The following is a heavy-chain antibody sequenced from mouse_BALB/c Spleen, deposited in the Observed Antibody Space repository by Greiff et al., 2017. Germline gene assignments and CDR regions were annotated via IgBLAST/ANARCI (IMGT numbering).Heavy chain of an antibody. CDR2: IYPSDSYT. CDR1: GYTFTSYW. CDR3: TRGNYGYDAMDY. V-gene: IGHV1-69*02. Sequence: QVQLQQPGAELVRPGASVKLSCKASGYTFTSYWINWVKQRPGQGLEWIGNIYPSDSYTNYNQKFKDKATLTVDKSSSTAYMQLSSPTSEDSAVYYCTRGNYGYDAMDYWGQGTSVTVSS. J-gene: IGHJ4*01. D-gene: IGHD1-2*01.